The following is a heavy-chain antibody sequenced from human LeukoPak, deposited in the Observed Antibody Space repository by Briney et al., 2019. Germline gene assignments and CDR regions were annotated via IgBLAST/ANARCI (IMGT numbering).Heavy chain of an antibody. Sequence: GGSLRLSCAASGFTFSGSAMHWVRQASGKGLEWVGRIRSKANSYATAYAASVKGRFTISRDDSKNTAYLQMNSLRAEDTAVYYCARDLGSGWYLGWGQGTLVTVSS. J-gene: IGHJ4*02. CDR3: ARDLGSGWYLG. CDR2: IRSKANSYAT. D-gene: IGHD6-19*01. CDR1: GFTFSGSA. V-gene: IGHV3-73*01.